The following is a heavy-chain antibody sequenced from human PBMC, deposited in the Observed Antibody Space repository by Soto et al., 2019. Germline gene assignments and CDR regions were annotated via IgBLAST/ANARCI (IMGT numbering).Heavy chain of an antibody. CDR2: INHSGST. CDR3: ARDRPGYYDSSGYPAWAFDY. CDR1: GGSFSGYY. D-gene: IGHD3-22*01. J-gene: IGHJ4*02. V-gene: IGHV4-34*01. Sequence: PSETLSLTCAVYGGSFSGYYWSWIRQPPGKGLEWIGEINHSGSTNYNPSLKSRVTISVDTSKNQFSLKLSSVTAADTAVFYCARDRPGYYDSSGYPAWAFDYWGQGTLVTVS.